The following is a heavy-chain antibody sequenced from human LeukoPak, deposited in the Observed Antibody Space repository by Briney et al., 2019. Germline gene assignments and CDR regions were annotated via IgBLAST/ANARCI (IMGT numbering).Heavy chain of an antibody. D-gene: IGHD6-19*01. V-gene: IGHV1-2*02. Sequence: GASVKVSCKASGYTFTGYYMHWVRQAPGQGLEWMGWINPNSGGTNYAQKFQGRVTVTRDTSISTAYMELSRLRSDDTAVYYCARESRYSSGWPNFDYWGQGTLVTVSS. CDR2: INPNSGGT. CDR3: ARESRYSSGWPNFDY. J-gene: IGHJ4*02. CDR1: GYTFTGYY.